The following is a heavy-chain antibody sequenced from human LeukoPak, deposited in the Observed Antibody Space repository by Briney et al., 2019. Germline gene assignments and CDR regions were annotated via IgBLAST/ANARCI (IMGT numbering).Heavy chain of an antibody. CDR1: GGSSSGYY. J-gene: IGHJ6*03. CDR2: INHSGST. CDR3: AREQLYYYYYYMDV. Sequence: PSETLSLTCAVYGGSSSGYYWSWIRQPPGKGLEWIGEINHSGSTNYNPSLKSRVTISVDTSKNQFSLKLSSVTAADTAVYYCAREQLYYYYYYMDVWGKGTTVTVSS. D-gene: IGHD6-6*01. V-gene: IGHV4-34*01.